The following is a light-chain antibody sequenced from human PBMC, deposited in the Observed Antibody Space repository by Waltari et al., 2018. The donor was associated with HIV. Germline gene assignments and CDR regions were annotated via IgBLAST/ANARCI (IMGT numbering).Light chain of an antibody. Sequence: DIQMTQSPSSLSASVGDRVTLTCRASQGISNYLAWYRQKPGEVPKLLIYAASTLQSGVPSRFSGSGSGTDFTLTISSLQPEDVATYYCQKYSSVLGLTFGGGTKVEIK. CDR1: QGISNY. CDR2: AAS. J-gene: IGKJ4*01. CDR3: QKYSSVLGLT. V-gene: IGKV1-27*01.